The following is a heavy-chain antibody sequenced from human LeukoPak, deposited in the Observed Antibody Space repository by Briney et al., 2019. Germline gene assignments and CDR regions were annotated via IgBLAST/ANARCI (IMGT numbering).Heavy chain of an antibody. J-gene: IGHJ5*02. CDR3: ASLAYGDYSLGWFDP. V-gene: IGHV4-59*01. CDR2: IYYSGST. CDR1: GGSISSYY. Sequence: PSETLSLTCTVSGGSISSYYWSWIRQPPGKGLEWIGYIYYSGSTNYNPSLKSRVTISVDTSKNQFSLKLSSVTAADTAVYYCASLAYGDYSLGWFDPWGQGTLVTVSS. D-gene: IGHD4-17*01.